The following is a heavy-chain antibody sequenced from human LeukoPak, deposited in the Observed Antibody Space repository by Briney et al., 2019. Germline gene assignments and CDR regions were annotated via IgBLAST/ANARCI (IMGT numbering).Heavy chain of an antibody. D-gene: IGHD3-3*01. Sequence: RGSLRLSCVVSGFTFNSYWMSWVRQAPGKGLEWVSSISSSSSYIYYADSVKGRFTISRDNAKNSLYLQMNSLRAEDTAVYYCARETTQIFSSDYYYGMDVWGQGTTVTVSS. CDR2: ISSSSSYI. V-gene: IGHV3-21*04. CDR1: GFTFNSYW. J-gene: IGHJ6*02. CDR3: ARETTQIFSSDYYYGMDV.